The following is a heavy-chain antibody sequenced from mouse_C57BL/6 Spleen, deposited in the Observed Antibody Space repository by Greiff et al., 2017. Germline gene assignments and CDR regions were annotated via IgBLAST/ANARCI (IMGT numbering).Heavy chain of an antibody. CDR3: ASAYYSNYVGD. Sequence: EVKLQESGPGLVKPSQSLSLTCSVTGYSITSGYYWNWIRQFPGNKLEWMGYISYDGSNNYNPSLKNPISITRDTSKNQFFLKLNSVTTEDTATYYCASAYYSNYVGDWGQGTTLTVSS. V-gene: IGHV3-6*01. CDR1: GYSITSGYY. J-gene: IGHJ2*01. D-gene: IGHD2-5*01. CDR2: ISYDGSN.